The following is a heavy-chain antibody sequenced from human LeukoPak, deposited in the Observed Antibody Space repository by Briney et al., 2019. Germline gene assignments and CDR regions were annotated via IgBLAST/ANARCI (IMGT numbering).Heavy chain of an antibody. J-gene: IGHJ4*02. Sequence: GRSLRLSCAASRFTFSTYAMHWVRQSPGKGLEWVAVISYDGTNKKHADSVKGRFTISRDNSKNTLYLQMNSLRAEDTAVYYCTRGPGYHDSSYLDYWGQGTLVTVSP. D-gene: IGHD3-22*01. CDR3: TRGPGYHDSSYLDY. CDR1: RFTFSTYA. V-gene: IGHV3-30*04. CDR2: ISYDGTNK.